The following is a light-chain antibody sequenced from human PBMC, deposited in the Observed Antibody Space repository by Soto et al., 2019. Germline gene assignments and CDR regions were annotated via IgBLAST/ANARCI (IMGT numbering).Light chain of an antibody. CDR2: DNN. J-gene: IGLJ2*01. Sequence: QSVLMQPPSVSAAPGQTVTISCSGSSSNIGNNYVSWYQQLPGTAPKLLIYDNNKRPSGIPDRFSGSKSGTSATLGITGLQTGDEADYYCGTWDSSLSAVVFGGGTKLTVL. CDR1: SSNIGNNY. CDR3: GTWDSSLSAVV. V-gene: IGLV1-51*01.